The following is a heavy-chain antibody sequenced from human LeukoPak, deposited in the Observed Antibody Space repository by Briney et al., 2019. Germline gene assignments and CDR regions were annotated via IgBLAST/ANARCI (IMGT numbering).Heavy chain of an antibody. CDR1: GYTFTGYY. CDR3: ARVLVAVADKFDI. D-gene: IGHD6-19*01. CDR2: INPNSGGT. Sequence: GASVKVSCKASGYTFTGYYMHWVRQAPGQGLEWMGWINPNSGGTNYAQKFQGRVTMTRNTSISTAYMELSSLRSEDTAVYYCARVLVAVADKFDIWGQGTMVTVSS. V-gene: IGHV1-2*02. J-gene: IGHJ3*02.